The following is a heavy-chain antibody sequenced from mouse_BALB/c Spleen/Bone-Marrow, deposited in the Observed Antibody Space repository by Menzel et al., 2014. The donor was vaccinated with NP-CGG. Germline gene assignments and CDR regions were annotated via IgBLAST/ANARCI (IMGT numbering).Heavy chain of an antibody. J-gene: IGHJ2*01. V-gene: IGHV7-3*02. CDR3: TRDKGRVFFDY. CDR2: IRNKANGYTT. Sequence: EVQGVESGGGLVQSGGSLRLSCATSGFTFTDYYMNWVRQPPGKALERLGFIRNKANGYTTEYSASVKGRFTISRDNSQNILYLQMNTLRAEDSATYYCTRDKGRVFFDYWGQGTTLTVSS. CDR1: GFTFTDYY.